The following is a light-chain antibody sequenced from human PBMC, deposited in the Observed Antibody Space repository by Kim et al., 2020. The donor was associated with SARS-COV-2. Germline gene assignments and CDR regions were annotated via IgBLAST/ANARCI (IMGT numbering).Light chain of an antibody. CDR2: QDS. CDR1: KLGDKY. J-gene: IGLJ1*01. CDR3: QAWDSSTFYV. V-gene: IGLV3-1*01. Sequence: VSTGQTASITCSGDKLGDKYACWYQQKPGQSPVLVIYQDSKRPSGIPERFSASNSGNTATLTISGTQAMDEADYYCQAWDSSTFYVFGTGTKVTVL.